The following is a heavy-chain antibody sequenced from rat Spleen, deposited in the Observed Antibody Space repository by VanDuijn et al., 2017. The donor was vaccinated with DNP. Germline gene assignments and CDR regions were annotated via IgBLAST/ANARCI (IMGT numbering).Heavy chain of an antibody. Sequence: EVQLQESGPGLVKPSQSLSLTCSVTGYSITSDYWGWIRKFPGNKMEWIGHINYSARTTYNPSLRSRISITRDTSKNQFFLHLNSVTTEDTATYYCARWSDYFDYWGQGVMVTVSS. CDR1: GYSITSDY. CDR3: ARWSDYFDY. CDR2: INYSART. V-gene: IGHV3-1*01. J-gene: IGHJ2*01.